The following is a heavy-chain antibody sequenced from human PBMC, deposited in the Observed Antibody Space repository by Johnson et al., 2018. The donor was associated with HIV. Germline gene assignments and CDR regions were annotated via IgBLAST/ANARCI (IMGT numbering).Heavy chain of an antibody. J-gene: IGHJ3*02. D-gene: IGHD4-17*01. Sequence: EWVAFIRYDGNTKYSADSVKGRFTISRDNSKNTLYLQMNSLRADDTALYYCAKIAGDFGDFDAFDIWGQGTMVTVSS. V-gene: IGHV3-30*02. CDR2: IRYDGNTK. CDR3: AKIAGDFGDFDAFDI.